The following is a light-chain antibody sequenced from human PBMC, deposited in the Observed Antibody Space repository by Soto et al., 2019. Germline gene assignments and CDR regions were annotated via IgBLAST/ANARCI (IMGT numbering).Light chain of an antibody. CDR2: GAS. CDR3: QQYNNWPPVYT. J-gene: IGKJ2*01. V-gene: IGKV3-15*01. Sequence: EIMMTQSPATLSVSPGERATLSCRASQSVSSNLAWYQQKPGQAPRLLIYGASTRATGIPARFSGSGSGTEFTLTISSLQSEDIAVYYCQQYNNWPPVYTFGQGTKLEIK. CDR1: QSVSSN.